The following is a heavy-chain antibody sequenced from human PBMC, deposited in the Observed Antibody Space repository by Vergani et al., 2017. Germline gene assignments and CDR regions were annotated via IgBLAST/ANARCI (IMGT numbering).Heavy chain of an antibody. V-gene: IGHV3-21*01. CDR2: ISSSSSYI. J-gene: IGHJ4*02. Sequence: EVQLVESGGGLVKPGGSLRLSCAASGFTFSSYSMNWVRQAPGKGLEWVSSISSSSSYIYYADSVKGRFTTSRANAKNSLYLEMNSRRAEDTAVYYCARDRGGGSYGGKPPFDYWGQGTLVTVSS. CDR3: ARDRGGGSYGGKPPFDY. CDR1: GFTFSSYS. D-gene: IGHD4-23*01.